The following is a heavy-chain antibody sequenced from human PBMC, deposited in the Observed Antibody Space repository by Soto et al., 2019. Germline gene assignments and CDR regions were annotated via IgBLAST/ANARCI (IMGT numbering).Heavy chain of an antibody. CDR2: ISSTGRTI. J-gene: IGHJ4*02. CDR3: ARSYSSGWEFDY. D-gene: IGHD6-19*01. CDR1: GFTFSNYY. V-gene: IGHV3-11*01. Sequence: LRLSCGASGFTFSNYYMSWIRQAPGKGLEWVSYISSTGRTIYYADSVKGRFTVSRDNAQSSLSLKLNSLRVEDTAVYYCARSYSSGWEFDYWGQGTQVTVSS.